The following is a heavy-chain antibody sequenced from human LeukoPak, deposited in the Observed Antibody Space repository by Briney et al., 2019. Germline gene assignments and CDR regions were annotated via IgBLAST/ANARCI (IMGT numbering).Heavy chain of an antibody. D-gene: IGHD5-24*01. V-gene: IGHV1-8*01. CDR3: ARVLDVEMATTTDY. Sequence: ASVKVSCTASGYTFTSYDINWVRQATGQGLEWMGWMNPNSGNTGYAQKFQGRVTMTRNTSISTAYMELSSLRSEDTAVYYCARVLDVEMATTTDYWGQGTLVTVSS. CDR2: MNPNSGNT. J-gene: IGHJ4*02. CDR1: GYTFTSYD.